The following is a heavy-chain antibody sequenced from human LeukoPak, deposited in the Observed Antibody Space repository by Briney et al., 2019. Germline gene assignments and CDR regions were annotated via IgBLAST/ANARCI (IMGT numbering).Heavy chain of an antibody. J-gene: IGHJ4*02. CDR1: GYTLTELS. D-gene: IGHD2-2*01. V-gene: IGHV1-24*01. Sequence: ASVKVSCKVSGYTLTELSMHWVRQAPGKGLEWMGGFDPEDGGTIYAQKFQGRVTMTEDTSTDTAYMELSSLRSEDTAVYYCATITGYCSSTSCYLAWGQGTLVTVSS. CDR3: ATITGYCSSTSCYLA. CDR2: FDPEDGGT.